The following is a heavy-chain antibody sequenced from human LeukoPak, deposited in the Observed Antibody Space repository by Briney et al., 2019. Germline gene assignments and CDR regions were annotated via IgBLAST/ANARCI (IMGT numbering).Heavy chain of an antibody. CDR3: AKDKYSYGKTVY. Sequence: GGSLRLSCAASGFTFSSYGMHWVRQAPGKGLEWVAVISYDGSNKYYADSVKGRFTISRDNSKNTLYLQMNSLRAEDTAVYYCAKDKYSYGKTVYWGQGTLVTVSS. D-gene: IGHD5-18*01. J-gene: IGHJ4*02. V-gene: IGHV3-30*18. CDR1: GFTFSSYG. CDR2: ISYDGSNK.